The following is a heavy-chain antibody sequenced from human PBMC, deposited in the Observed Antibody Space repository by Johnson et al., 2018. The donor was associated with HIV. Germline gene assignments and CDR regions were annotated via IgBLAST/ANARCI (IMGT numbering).Heavy chain of an antibody. CDR2: ISHDGSRS. CDR1: GLTFSSYG. CDR3: ARAKLSPFGGVNDAFDV. Sequence: QVQLVESGGGVAQPGRSLRLSCAASGLTFSSYGIHWVRQAPGKGLEWVAAISHDGSRSAYGASVTGRFTISRDNFKKILYLQMNSLRPEDTAVYYCARAKLSPFGGVNDAFDVWGQGTMVTVSS. J-gene: IGHJ3*01. D-gene: IGHD3-16*01. V-gene: IGHV3-30*03.